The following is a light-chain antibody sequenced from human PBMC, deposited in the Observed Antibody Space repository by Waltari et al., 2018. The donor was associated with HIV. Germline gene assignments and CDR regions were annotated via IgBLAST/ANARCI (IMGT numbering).Light chain of an antibody. Sequence: EVVLTQSPGTVSVSPGERATLSCRNSQSIGNNLVWYQMKPGQAPRLVIYDSSTRATGIPVRFSGSGSGTEFTLTISSLQSEDFAVYFCQQYNNWPRTFGQGTKVEI. CDR2: DSS. CDR3: QQYNNWPRT. V-gene: IGKV3-15*01. CDR1: QSIGNN. J-gene: IGKJ1*01.